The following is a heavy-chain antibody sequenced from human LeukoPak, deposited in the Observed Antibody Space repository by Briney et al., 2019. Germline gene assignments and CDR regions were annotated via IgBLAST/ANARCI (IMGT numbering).Heavy chain of an antibody. CDR1: GGSISSSTYF. Sequence: PSETLSLTCTVSGGSISSSTYFWDWIRQSPGKGLEWIGTVSYTGSTYYNPSLKSRVTISVDTSKNQFSLKLSSVTAADTSVFYCARHYSGTYYRFDHRGQGTLVTVSS. CDR2: VSYTGST. V-gene: IGHV4-39*01. CDR3: ARHYSGTYYRFDH. J-gene: IGHJ4*02. D-gene: IGHD1-26*01.